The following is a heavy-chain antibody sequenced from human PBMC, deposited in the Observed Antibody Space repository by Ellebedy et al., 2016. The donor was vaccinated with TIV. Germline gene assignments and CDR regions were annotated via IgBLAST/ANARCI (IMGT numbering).Heavy chain of an antibody. CDR2: LSHTGTRT. J-gene: IGHJ4*02. V-gene: IGHV3-23*01. Sequence: GESLKISCAASGFTFSSYAMSWVRQAPGKGLEWVSTLSHTGTRTYYADSVEGRFIISRDNSKKTLYLQMNSLRAEDTAVYYCAKGRGGGSDTSAPRYYFDYWGLGTLVTVSS. D-gene: IGHD3-22*01. CDR1: GFTFSSYA. CDR3: AKGRGGGSDTSAPRYYFDY.